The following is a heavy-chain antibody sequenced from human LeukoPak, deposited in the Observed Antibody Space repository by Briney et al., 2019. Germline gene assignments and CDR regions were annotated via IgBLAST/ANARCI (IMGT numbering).Heavy chain of an antibody. V-gene: IGHV3-30*18. CDR2: ISYDGSNK. D-gene: IGHD1-7*01. CDR3: AKATAGTTRGEGNWFDP. J-gene: IGHJ5*02. CDR1: GFTFSSYG. Sequence: GGSLRLSCAASGFTFSSYGMHWVRQAPGKGLEWVAVISYDGSNKYYADSVKGRFTISRDNSKDTLYLQMNSLGAEDTAVYYCAKATAGTTRGEGNWFDPWGQGTLVTVSS.